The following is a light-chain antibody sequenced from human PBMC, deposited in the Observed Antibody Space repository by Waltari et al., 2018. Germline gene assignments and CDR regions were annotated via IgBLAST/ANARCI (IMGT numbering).Light chain of an antibody. CDR3: QSADSYGASWV. CDR2: QGT. V-gene: IGLV3-25*03. Sequence: SYELTQPPSVSVSPGQTARIPCPGDLLTKQNAYWYQQKPGQAPVLVIYQGTERPSGIPERFSGSRSVTVVTLTISGVQAEDEADYYCQSADSYGASWVFGGGTKLTVL. J-gene: IGLJ3*02. CDR1: LLTKQN.